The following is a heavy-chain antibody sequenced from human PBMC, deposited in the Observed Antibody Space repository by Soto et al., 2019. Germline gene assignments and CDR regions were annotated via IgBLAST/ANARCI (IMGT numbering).Heavy chain of an antibody. CDR1: GDSFTSYY. CDR3: ARDMSRADDY. J-gene: IGHJ4*02. V-gene: IGHV1-46*01. D-gene: IGHD1-26*01. Sequence: ASVKVSCKASGDSFTSYYMHWVRQAPGQGLEWMGIIKPSGGSTSYAQKFQGRVTMTRDTSTSKVYMELSSLRSEDTAVYYCARDMSRADDYWGQGTLVTVSS. CDR2: IKPSGGST.